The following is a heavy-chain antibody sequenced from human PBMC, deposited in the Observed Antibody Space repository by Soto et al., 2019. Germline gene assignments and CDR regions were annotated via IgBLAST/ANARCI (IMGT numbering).Heavy chain of an antibody. CDR1: GGSISSSSYY. CDR2: IYYSGST. D-gene: IGHD3-10*01. CDR3: ARRLIRGVIDY. J-gene: IGHJ4*01. Sequence: SETLSLTCTVSGGSISSSSYYWGWIRQPPGKGLEWIGSIYYSGSTYYNPSLKSRVTISVDTSKNQFSLKLSSVTAADTAVYYCARRLIRGVIDYWGHGTLVTVSS. V-gene: IGHV4-39*01.